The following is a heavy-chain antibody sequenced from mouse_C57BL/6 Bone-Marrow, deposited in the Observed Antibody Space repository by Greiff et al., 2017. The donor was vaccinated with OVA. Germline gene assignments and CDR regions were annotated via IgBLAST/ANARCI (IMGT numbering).Heavy chain of an antibody. Sequence: VQLQQSGAELVRPGASVTLSCKASGYTFTDYEMHWVKQTPVHGLEWIGAIDPETGGTAYNQKFKGKAILTADKSSSTAYMELRSLTSDDSAVYYCTRGYSNYYARDYWGQGTSVTVSS. CDR3: TRGYSNYYARDY. CDR2: IDPETGGT. J-gene: IGHJ4*01. CDR1: GYTFTDYE. D-gene: IGHD2-5*01. V-gene: IGHV1-15*01.